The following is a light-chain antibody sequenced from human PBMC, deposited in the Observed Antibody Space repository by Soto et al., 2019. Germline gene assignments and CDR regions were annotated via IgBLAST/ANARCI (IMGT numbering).Light chain of an antibody. CDR3: QQYGSSLLWT. J-gene: IGKJ1*01. CDR1: QSVSSSY. CDR2: GAS. Sequence: EIVLTQSPCTLSLSPGERATLSCRASQSVSSSYLAWYQQKPGQAPRLLIYGASSRATGIPDRFSGSGSGTDFTLTISRLEPEDVAVYYCQQYGSSLLWTFGQRTKVAIK. V-gene: IGKV3-20*01.